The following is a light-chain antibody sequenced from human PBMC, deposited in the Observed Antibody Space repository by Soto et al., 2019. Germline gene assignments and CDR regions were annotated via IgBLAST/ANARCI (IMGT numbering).Light chain of an antibody. Sequence: QSVLTQPPSVSGAPGQRVTISCTGSSSNIGAGYDVHWYQQLPGTAPKLLIYDNSNRPSGVPDRFSGSKSGTSASLAITGLQADDEADYSCQSYDSSLSGAVFGGGTQLTVL. CDR1: SSNIGAGYD. CDR3: QSYDSSLSGAV. CDR2: DNS. J-gene: IGLJ7*01. V-gene: IGLV1-40*01.